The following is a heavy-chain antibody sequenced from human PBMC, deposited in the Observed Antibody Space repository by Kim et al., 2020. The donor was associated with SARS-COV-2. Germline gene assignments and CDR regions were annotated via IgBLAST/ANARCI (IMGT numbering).Heavy chain of an antibody. D-gene: IGHD5-18*01. Sequence: ASVKVSCKVSGYTLTELSMHWVRQAPGKGLEWMGGFDPEDGETIYAQKFQGRVTMTEDTSTDTAYMELSSLRSEDTAVYYCAHMDTAMGPDAFDIWGQGTMVTVSS. CDR1: GYTLTELS. J-gene: IGHJ3*02. CDR3: AHMDTAMGPDAFDI. CDR2: FDPEDGET. V-gene: IGHV1-24*01.